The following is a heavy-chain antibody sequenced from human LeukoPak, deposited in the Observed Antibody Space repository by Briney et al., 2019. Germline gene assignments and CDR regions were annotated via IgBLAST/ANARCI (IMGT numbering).Heavy chain of an antibody. D-gene: IGHD3-22*01. V-gene: IGHV4-59*08. Sequence: PSETLSLTCSVSGGSMRPYYWSWIRQPPGKGLEWIGYIYYSGSTNYKPSLKSRVTISVGTSKNQFSLKLNSVTAADTAVYYCARLYSSGYQPHTTYFDYWGQGTLVTVSS. J-gene: IGHJ4*02. CDR3: ARLYSSGYQPHTTYFDY. CDR1: GGSMRPYY. CDR2: IYYSGST.